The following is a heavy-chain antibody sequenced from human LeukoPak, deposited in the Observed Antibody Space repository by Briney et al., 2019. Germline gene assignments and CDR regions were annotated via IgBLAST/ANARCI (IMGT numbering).Heavy chain of an antibody. D-gene: IGHD3-22*01. CDR1: GGSFSGYY. CDR2: INHSGST. V-gene: IGHV4-34*01. J-gene: IGHJ4*02. Sequence: SETLSLTCAVYGGSFSGYYWSWIRQPPGKGLEWVGEINHSGSTNYNPSLKSRVTISVDTSKNQFSLKLSSVTAADTAVYYCARAPRVIVVVITTGFDYWGQGTLVTVSS. CDR3: ARAPRVIVVVITTGFDY.